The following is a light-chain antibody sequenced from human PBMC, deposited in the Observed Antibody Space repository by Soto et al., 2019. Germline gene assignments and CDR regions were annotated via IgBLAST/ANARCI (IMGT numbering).Light chain of an antibody. V-gene: IGLV1-36*01. CDR1: SSNIGNNA. Sequence: QAVVTQPPSVSEAPRQRVTISCCGSSSNIGNNAVNWYQQLPGKAPKLLIYYDDLLPSGVSDRFSGSKSGTSASLAISGLQSEDEADYYCAAWDDSLNVVVFGGGTKLTVL. CDR3: AAWDDSLNVVV. J-gene: IGLJ2*01. CDR2: YDD.